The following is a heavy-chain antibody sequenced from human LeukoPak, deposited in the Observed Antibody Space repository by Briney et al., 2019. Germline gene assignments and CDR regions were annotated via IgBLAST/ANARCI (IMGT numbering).Heavy chain of an antibody. CDR3: ARDPSSGWYLKGWFDP. CDR1: GFTFSSYE. CDR2: ISSSGSTI. V-gene: IGHV3-48*03. Sequence: GGSLRLSCAASGFTFSSYEMNWVRQAPGKGLELVSYISSSGSTIYYADSVKGRFTISRDNAKNSLYLQMNSLRAEDTAVYYCARDPSSGWYLKGWFDPWGQGTLVTVSS. D-gene: IGHD6-19*01. J-gene: IGHJ5*02.